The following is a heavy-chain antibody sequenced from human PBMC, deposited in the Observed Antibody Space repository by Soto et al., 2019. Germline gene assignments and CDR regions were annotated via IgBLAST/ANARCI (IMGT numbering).Heavy chain of an antibody. Sequence: PGGSLRLSCAASGFTFSSYAMHWVRQAPGKGLEWVAVISYDGSNKYYADSVKGRFTISRDNSKNTLYLQMNSLRAEDTAVYYCARGAAYYDFWSGYYEYYYYGMDVWGQGTTVTVSS. CDR1: GFTFSSYA. CDR2: ISYDGSNK. J-gene: IGHJ6*02. D-gene: IGHD3-3*01. V-gene: IGHV3-30-3*01. CDR3: ARGAAYYDFWSGYYEYYYYGMDV.